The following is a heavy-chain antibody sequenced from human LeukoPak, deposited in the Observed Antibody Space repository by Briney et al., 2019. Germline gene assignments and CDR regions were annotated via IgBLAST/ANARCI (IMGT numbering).Heavy chain of an antibody. J-gene: IGHJ4*02. CDR2: INHSGST. CDR1: GGSFSTYY. V-gene: IGHV4-34*01. CDR3: ARYSYGYFDY. Sequence: SETLSLTCAVYGGSFSTYYWSWIRQPPGKGLEWIGEINHSGSTNYNPSLKSRVTISVDTSKNQFSLKLSSVTAADTAVYYCARYSYGYFDYWGQGTLVTVSS. D-gene: IGHD5-18*01.